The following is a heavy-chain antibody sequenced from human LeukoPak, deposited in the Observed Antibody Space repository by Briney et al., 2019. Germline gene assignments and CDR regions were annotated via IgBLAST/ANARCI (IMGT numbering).Heavy chain of an antibody. CDR2: INHSGST. Sequence: PSETLSLTCAVYGGSFSGYYWSGIRQPPGKGLEWIGEINHSGSTNYNPSLKSRVTISVDTSKNQFSLKLSSVTAADTAVYYCARGSPYYYDSSGYWGQGTLVTVSS. V-gene: IGHV4-34*01. CDR1: GGSFSGYY. J-gene: IGHJ4*02. CDR3: ARGSPYYYDSSGY. D-gene: IGHD3-22*01.